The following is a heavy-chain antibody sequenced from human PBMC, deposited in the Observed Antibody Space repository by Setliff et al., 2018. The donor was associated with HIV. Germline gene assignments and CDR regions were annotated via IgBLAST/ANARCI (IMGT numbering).Heavy chain of an antibody. V-gene: IGHV1-69*04. D-gene: IGHD3-3*01. Sequence: SVKVSCKASGYTFTGYAISWVRQAPGQGLDWMGRIIPILGVANYAQRFQGKVTITADKSTSTAYMELTSLRFDDTAMYYCVRGVQSPPHYSYYYMDVWGEGTMVTVSS. J-gene: IGHJ6*03. CDR1: GYTFTGYA. CDR2: IIPILGVA. CDR3: VRGVQSPPHYSYYYMDV.